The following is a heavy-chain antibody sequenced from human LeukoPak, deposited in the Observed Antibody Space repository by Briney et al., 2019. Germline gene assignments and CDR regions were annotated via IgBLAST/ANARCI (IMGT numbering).Heavy chain of an antibody. J-gene: IGHJ4*02. CDR3: TRGGGSTGYYPIDY. CDR1: GFTFSSYG. Sequence: GGSLRLSCAASGFTFSSYGMHWVRQAPGKGLEWVAVIWYDGSDKYYPDSVKGRFTISRDNSKNTLHLQMNSLRAEDTAVYYCTRGGGSTGYYPIDYWGQGTLVTVSS. CDR2: IWYDGSDK. V-gene: IGHV3-33*01. D-gene: IGHD3-22*01.